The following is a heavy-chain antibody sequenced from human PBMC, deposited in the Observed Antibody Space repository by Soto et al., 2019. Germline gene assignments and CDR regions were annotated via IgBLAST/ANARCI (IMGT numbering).Heavy chain of an antibody. CDR3: ARDVDSSSWYGHYGMDL. V-gene: IGHV4-30-2*01. CDR1: GGSISSGGYS. CDR2: IYHSGST. J-gene: IGHJ6*02. D-gene: IGHD6-13*01. Sequence: SETLSLTCAVSGGSISSGGYSWSWIRQPPGKGLEWIGYIYHSGSTYYNPSLKSRVTISVDRSKNQFSLKLSSVTAADTAVYYCARDVDSSSWYGHYGMDLWGQGTSVTVSS.